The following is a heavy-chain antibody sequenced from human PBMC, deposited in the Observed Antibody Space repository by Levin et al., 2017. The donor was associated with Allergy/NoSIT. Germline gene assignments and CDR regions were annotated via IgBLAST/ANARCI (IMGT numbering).Heavy chain of an antibody. D-gene: IGHD4-17*01. V-gene: IGHV4-59*01. CDR2: IYYSGST. CDR1: GGSISSYY. J-gene: IGHJ4*02. CDR3: ARDGDYGDYYDY. Sequence: SETLSLTCTVSGGSISSYYWSWIRQPPGKGLEWIGYIYYSGSTNYNPSLKSRVTISVDTSKNQFSLKLSSVTAADTAVYYCARDGDYGDYYDYWGQGTLVTVSS.